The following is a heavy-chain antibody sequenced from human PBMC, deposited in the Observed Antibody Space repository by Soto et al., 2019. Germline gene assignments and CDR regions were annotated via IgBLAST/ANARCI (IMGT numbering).Heavy chain of an antibody. CDR3: ASVERLTFEAFDV. Sequence: EVLLVESGGGLVQPGGSLRLSCAVSGFTFSSYWMSWVRQAPGKGLEWLAYIKHDGREAYYVDSVKGRVSISRDNAKDLLYLQINSLRVEETAVYYCASVERLTFEAFDVWGQGAMVTVSS. J-gene: IGHJ3*01. V-gene: IGHV3-7*01. CDR1: GFTFSSYW. CDR2: IKHDGREA. D-gene: IGHD1-1*01.